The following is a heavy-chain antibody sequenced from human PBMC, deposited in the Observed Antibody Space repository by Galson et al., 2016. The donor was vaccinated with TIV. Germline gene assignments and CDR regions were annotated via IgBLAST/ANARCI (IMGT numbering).Heavy chain of an antibody. V-gene: IGHV3-21*01. CDR2: ISSTSGYT. Sequence: SLRLSCADSVFPFSGFSMNWVRQTPGKGLEWVAFISSTSGYTYYADSVRGRLTISRDNANNIVYLQMSSLRVEDTAVYYCARDPFFGSGSYYSVLCYFDYWGQGTQVTVAS. D-gene: IGHD3-10*01. J-gene: IGHJ4*02. CDR3: ARDPFFGSGSYYSVLCYFDY. CDR1: VFPFSGFS.